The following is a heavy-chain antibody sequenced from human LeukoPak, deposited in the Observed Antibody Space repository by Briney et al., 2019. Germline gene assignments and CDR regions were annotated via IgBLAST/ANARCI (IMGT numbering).Heavy chain of an antibody. J-gene: IGHJ4*02. CDR2: IKQDGSEK. D-gene: IGHD6-19*01. V-gene: IGHV3-7*03. Sequence: GGSLRLSCAASGFTFSSYWMSWVRQAPGKGLEWVASIKQDGSEKYYVDSVKGRFTISRDSAKNSLYLQMNSLRVEDTAVYYCASWPVGWYGEDSWGQGTLVTVSS. CDR3: ASWPVGWYGEDS. CDR1: GFTFSSYW.